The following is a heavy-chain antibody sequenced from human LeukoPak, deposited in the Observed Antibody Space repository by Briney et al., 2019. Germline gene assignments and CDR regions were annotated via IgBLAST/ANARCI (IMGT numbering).Heavy chain of an antibody. Sequence: FTXXSYAMSWVRQAPGKGLEWVSAISGSGGSTYYADSVKGRFTISRDNSKXTLYLQMNSLRAEDTALYHXXXXXXMXXGXIDYWGXGXLVTVSS. V-gene: IGHV3-23*01. CDR2: ISGSGGST. CDR3: XXXXXMXXGXIDY. CDR1: FTXXSYA. J-gene: IGHJ4*02.